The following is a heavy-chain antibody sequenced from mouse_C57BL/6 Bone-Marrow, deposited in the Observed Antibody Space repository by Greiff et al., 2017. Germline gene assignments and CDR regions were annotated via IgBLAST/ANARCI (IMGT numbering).Heavy chain of an antibody. CDR3: ARLHDYDY. Sequence: QVQLKESGPELVKPGASVKISCKASGYAFSSSWMNWVKQRPGKGLEWIGRIYPGDGDTNYNGKFKGKATLTADKSSSTAYMQLSSLTSEDSAVYFCARLHDYDYWGQGTTLTVSS. CDR2: IYPGDGDT. D-gene: IGHD2-4*01. CDR1: GYAFSSSW. J-gene: IGHJ2*01. V-gene: IGHV1-82*01.